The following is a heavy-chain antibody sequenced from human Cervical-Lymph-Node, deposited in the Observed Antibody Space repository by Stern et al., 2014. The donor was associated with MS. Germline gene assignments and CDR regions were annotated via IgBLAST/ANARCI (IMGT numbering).Heavy chain of an antibody. Sequence: QLQLQESGPGLVKPSETLSLTCTVSGGSISTSNYYWGWIRQPPGKGLEWIGSIYYSGSTYYNPSLKSRVTIFVNTSKNQFPLKVSSVTAADTAVYYCARLGVRWFEDLYWGQGTLVTVSS. CDR3: ARLGVRWFEDLY. CDR2: IYYSGST. CDR1: GGSISTSNYY. V-gene: IGHV4-39*01. D-gene: IGHD3-10*01. J-gene: IGHJ4*02.